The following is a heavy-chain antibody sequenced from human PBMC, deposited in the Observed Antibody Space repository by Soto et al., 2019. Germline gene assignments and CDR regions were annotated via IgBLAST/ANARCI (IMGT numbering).Heavy chain of an antibody. V-gene: IGHV3-30*18. CDR1: GFTFSSYG. CDR3: AKSRWKVTSFDY. CDR2: ISYDGSNK. J-gene: IGHJ4*02. Sequence: GGSLRLSCAASGFTFSSYGMHWVRQAPGKGLEWVAVISYDGSNKYYADSVKGRFTISRDNSKNTLYLQMNSLRAEDTAVYYCAKSRWKVTSFDYWGQGTLVT. D-gene: IGHD2-21*02.